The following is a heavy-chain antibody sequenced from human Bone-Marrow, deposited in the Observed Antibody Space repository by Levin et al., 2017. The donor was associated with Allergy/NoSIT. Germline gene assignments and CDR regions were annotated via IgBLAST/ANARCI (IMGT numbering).Heavy chain of an antibody. D-gene: IGHD6-19*01. V-gene: IGHV2-5*02. CDR2: IYWDDDK. J-gene: IGHJ4*02. CDR1: GFSLNTSGVG. Sequence: SGPTLVKPTQTLTLTCTFSGFSLNTSGVGVGWIRQPPGKALEWLALIYWDDDKRYSPSLKSRLTITKDTSKNQVVLTMTNMDPVDTATYSCAHITRAWGHRGSGWYFGYWGQGTLVTVSS. CDR3: AHITRAWGHRGSGWYFGY.